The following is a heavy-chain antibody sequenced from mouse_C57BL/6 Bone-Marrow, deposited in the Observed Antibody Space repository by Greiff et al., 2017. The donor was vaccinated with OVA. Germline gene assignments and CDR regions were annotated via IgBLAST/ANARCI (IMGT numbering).Heavy chain of an antibody. CDR1: GYTFTSYW. CDR2: IDPSDSYT. J-gene: IGHJ1*03. D-gene: IGHD1-1*01. CDR3: ARSVDSYGSSYGWYFDV. Sequence: VKLQESGAELVMPGASVKLSCKASGYTFTSYWMHWVKQRPGQGLEWIGEIDPSDSYTNYNQKFKGKSTLTVDKYYSTAYMQLSSLTSADSAVYYCARSVDSYGSSYGWYFDVWGTGTTVTVSS. V-gene: IGHV1-69*01.